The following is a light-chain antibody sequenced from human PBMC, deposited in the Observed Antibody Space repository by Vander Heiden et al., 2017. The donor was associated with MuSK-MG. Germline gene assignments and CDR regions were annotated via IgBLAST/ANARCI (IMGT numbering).Light chain of an antibody. CDR3: QQDDYLPTT. CDR2: DAS. V-gene: IGKV1-33*01. Sequence: DIQMTQSPSSLSASVGDRVTITCQASHHISNYLNWYQQRPGEAPKLLIYDASNLQAGIPSRFSGYGSGTHFTLTVSRAQPEDVATYYCQQDDYLPTTFGQGTLVEI. CDR1: HHISNY. J-gene: IGKJ5*01.